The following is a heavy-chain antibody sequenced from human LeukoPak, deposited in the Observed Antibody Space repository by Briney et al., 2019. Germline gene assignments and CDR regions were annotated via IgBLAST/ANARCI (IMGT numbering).Heavy chain of an antibody. J-gene: IGHJ5*02. CDR2: ISGSGGST. CDR3: AKDYDSSGYLYSWFDP. Sequence: GGSLRLSCAASGFTFSSYAMSWVRQAPGKGLEWVSAISGSGGSTYHADSVKGRFTISRDNSKNTLYLQMNSLRAEDTAVYYCAKDYDSSGYLYSWFDPWGQGTLVTVSS. CDR1: GFTFSSYA. V-gene: IGHV3-23*01. D-gene: IGHD3-22*01.